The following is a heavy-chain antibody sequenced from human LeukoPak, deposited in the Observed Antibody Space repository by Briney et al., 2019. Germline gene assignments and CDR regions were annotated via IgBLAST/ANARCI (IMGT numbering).Heavy chain of an antibody. J-gene: IGHJ6*02. Sequence: SETLSLTCGVSGGSFNDYYWTWIRQPPGKELEWIGEIIYSGRTNYSPSLKSRVTLSVDTSKNQFSLKLSSVTAADTAVYYCARHLKTGRYYYYYGMDVWGQGTTVTVSS. CDR3: ARHLKTGRYYYYYGMDV. CDR2: IIYSGRT. V-gene: IGHV4-34*12. D-gene: IGHD1-14*01. CDR1: GGSFNDYY.